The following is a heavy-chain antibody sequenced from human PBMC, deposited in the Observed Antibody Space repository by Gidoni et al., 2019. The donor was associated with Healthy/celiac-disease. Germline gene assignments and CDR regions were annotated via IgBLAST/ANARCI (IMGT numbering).Heavy chain of an antibody. CDR1: GFPFSSYA. CDR2: ISSNGGST. CDR3: VKGGWEVTTSFSFDY. D-gene: IGHD4-17*01. Sequence: EVQLVESGGGLVQPGGSLRLSCSASGFPFSSYAMHWVRQAPGKGLEYVSAISSNGGSTYYADSVKGRFTISRDNSKNTLYLQMSSLRAEDTAVYYCVKGGWEVTTSFSFDYWGQGTLVTVSS. V-gene: IGHV3-64D*06. J-gene: IGHJ4*02.